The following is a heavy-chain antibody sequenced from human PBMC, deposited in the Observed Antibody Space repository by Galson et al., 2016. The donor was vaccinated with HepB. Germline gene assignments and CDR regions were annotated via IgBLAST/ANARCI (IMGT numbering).Heavy chain of an antibody. J-gene: IGHJ4*02. CDR3: AKKSLVAGTATYVFDN. Sequence: SLRLSCAASGFPFSTYGMSWVRQAPGKGLEWVSGISGSGGSIYSADSVKGRFTISRDNSKNTLYLQMNSLRADDTAVYDCAKKSLVAGTATYVFDNWGQGTLVYVSS. CDR1: GFPFSTYG. CDR2: ISGSGGSI. V-gene: IGHV3-23*01. D-gene: IGHD6-19*01.